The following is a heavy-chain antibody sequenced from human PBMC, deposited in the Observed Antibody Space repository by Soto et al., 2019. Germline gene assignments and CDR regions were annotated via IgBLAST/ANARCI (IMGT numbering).Heavy chain of an antibody. CDR3: ARESDDSSALYYYYGLDV. CDR2: ISYDGSNK. V-gene: IGHV3-30-3*01. Sequence: QVQLVESGGGVVQPGRSLRLSCAASGFTFSSYAMHWVRQAPGKGLEWVAVISYDGSNKYYADSVKGRFTISRDNSKNAXXLQKNSMRAEDTAVYYCARESDDSSALYYYYGLDVWGQGTTVPVSS. CDR1: GFTFSSYA. J-gene: IGHJ6*02. D-gene: IGHD3-22*01.